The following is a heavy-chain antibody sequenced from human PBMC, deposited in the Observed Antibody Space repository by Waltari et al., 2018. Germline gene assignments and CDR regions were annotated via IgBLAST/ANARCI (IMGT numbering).Heavy chain of an antibody. CDR1: GLRFSPSA. J-gene: IGHJ4*02. CDR3: AKEIRPNDY. D-gene: IGHD1-1*01. CDR2: ISIGGGKM. V-gene: IGHV3-23*01. Sequence: EVQLLESGGGLVQPGGSLSLAWGVSGLRFSPSAMSWVRQAPGKGLEWVSSISIGGGKMYYADSVKGRFTISRDDSKNVLYLQLNSLRAEDTALYYCAKEIRPNDYWGQGTLVTVSS.